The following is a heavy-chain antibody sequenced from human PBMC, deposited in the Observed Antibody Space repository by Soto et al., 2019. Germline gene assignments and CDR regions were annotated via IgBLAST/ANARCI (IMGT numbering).Heavy chain of an antibody. V-gene: IGHV1-69*01. Sequence: QVQLVQSGAEVKKPESSVKVSCKASGGTFNRYAISWVRQAPGQGLEWMGGIIPIFGIGNDAQRFQGRVTITADESTGTAYVELSGLRSEDTGVYYCARSAITLFGVVSIPPHYYSEMDVWGQGTTVTVSS. CDR3: ARSAITLFGVVSIPPHYYSEMDV. CDR1: GGTFNRYA. CDR2: IIPIFGIG. J-gene: IGHJ6*02. D-gene: IGHD3-3*01.